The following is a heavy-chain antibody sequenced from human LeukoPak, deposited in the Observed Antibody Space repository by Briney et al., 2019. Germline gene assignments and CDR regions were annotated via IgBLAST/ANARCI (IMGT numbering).Heavy chain of an antibody. CDR1: GFTFSSYG. J-gene: IGHJ3*02. CDR2: VWYGEDNK. CDR3: AKGKRFLGYFDWSPDGDAFEI. D-gene: IGHD3-9*01. V-gene: IGHV3-30*02. Sequence: GGSLRLSCAASGFTFSSYGMHWVRQAPGKGLEWVAVVWYGEDNKYYADSVEGRFTISRDISRTTLYLQMSGLRPEDTAVYYCAKGKRFLGYFDWSPDGDAFEIWGQGTMVTVSS.